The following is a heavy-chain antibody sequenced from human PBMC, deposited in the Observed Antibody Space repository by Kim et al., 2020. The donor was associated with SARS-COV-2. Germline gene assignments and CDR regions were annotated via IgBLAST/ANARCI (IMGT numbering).Heavy chain of an antibody. CDR2: ISSSSSYI. J-gene: IGHJ3*02. Sequence: GGSLRLSCAASGFTFSSYSMNWVRQAPGKGLEWVSSISSSSSYIYYADSVKGRFTISRDNAKNSLYLQMNSLRAEDTAVYYCARDACSSTSCHGRGGGAFDIWGQGTMVTVSS. CDR1: GFTFSSYS. D-gene: IGHD2-2*01. V-gene: IGHV3-21*01. CDR3: ARDACSSTSCHGRGGGAFDI.